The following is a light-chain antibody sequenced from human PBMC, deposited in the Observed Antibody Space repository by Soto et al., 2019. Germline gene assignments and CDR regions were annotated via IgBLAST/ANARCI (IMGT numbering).Light chain of an antibody. J-gene: IGKJ1*01. CDR3: QQYNSWPRT. CDR1: QGIKNY. CDR2: GAS. Sequence: EIVMTQSPVTLSVSPGERATLSCRASQGIKNYLAWFQQKPGQAPRLLVYGASTRATTIPARFSGSGSGTEFTLSISSLQSEDFAVYYCQQYNSWPRTFGQGTKVEPK. V-gene: IGKV3-15*01.